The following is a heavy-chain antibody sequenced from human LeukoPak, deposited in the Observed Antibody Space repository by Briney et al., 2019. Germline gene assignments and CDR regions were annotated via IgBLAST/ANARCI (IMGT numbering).Heavy chain of an antibody. D-gene: IGHD1-7*01. Sequence: SVTASCKASGGTFSSYAISWVRQAPGQGLEWVGGIIPIFGTANYAQRFQGRVTITTDESKSTAYMELRSLRSEDTAVYYCARGQGGLELTKPPDYWGQGTLVTVSS. J-gene: IGHJ4*02. CDR3: ARGQGGLELTKPPDY. CDR1: GGTFSSYA. CDR2: IIPIFGTA. V-gene: IGHV1-69*05.